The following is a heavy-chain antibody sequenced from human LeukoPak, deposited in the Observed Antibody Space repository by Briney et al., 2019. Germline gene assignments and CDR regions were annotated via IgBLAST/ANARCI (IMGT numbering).Heavy chain of an antibody. CDR3: VRDLNYSRLDY. CDR2: MNPDESEK. V-gene: IGHV3-7*01. Sequence: GGSLRLSCAVSGLSFSTSWMDWVRQAPGKGLEWVASMNPDESEKYSAGSVKGRFTISRDNAKNALFLQMENLRVEDTAFYYCVRDLNYSRLDYWGQGMLVAVSS. D-gene: IGHD4-11*01. J-gene: IGHJ4*02. CDR1: GLSFSTSW.